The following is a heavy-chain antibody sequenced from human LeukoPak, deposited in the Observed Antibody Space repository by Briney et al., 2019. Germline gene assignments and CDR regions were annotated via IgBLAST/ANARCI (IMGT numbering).Heavy chain of an antibody. D-gene: IGHD6-13*01. CDR3: ARKRHSSWYYYYYMDV. J-gene: IGHJ6*03. CDR2: IYHSGST. CDR1: GYSISSGYY. Sequence: PSETLSLTCTVSGYSISSGYYWGWIRQPPGKGLEWIGSIYHSGSTYYNPSLKSRVTISVDTSKNQFSLKLSSVTAADTAVYYCARKRHSSWYYYYYMDVWGKGTTVTVSS. V-gene: IGHV4-38-2*02.